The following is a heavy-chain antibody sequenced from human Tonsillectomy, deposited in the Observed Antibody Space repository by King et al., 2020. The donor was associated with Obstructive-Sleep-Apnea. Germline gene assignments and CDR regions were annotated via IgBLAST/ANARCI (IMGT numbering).Heavy chain of an antibody. Sequence: LQLQESGPGLVKPSETLSLTCTVSGGSISSSGYYWVWIRQPPGEGLEWIGSVYSSGSTYYNPSLKSRVTMSIDTSKNQFSLKLSSVTAADTAVYYCAREHRIQLWLPIDYWGQGTLVTVSS. CDR1: GGSISSSGYY. CDR3: AREHRIQLWLPIDY. J-gene: IGHJ4*02. V-gene: IGHV4-39*07. CDR2: VYSSGST. D-gene: IGHD5-18*01.